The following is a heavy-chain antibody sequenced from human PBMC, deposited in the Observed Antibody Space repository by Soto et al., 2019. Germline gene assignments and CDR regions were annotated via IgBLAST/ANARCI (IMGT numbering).Heavy chain of an antibody. Sequence: GESLKISCQGSGYSFSTYWIGWVRQMPGKGLEWMGFIYPGYSDTRYSPSFQGQVTMSADKSISTAYLQWSSLKASDTAMYYCARNGEWCSGAICFYYMAVWGNAPTVTVSS. CDR3: ARNGEWCSGAICFYYMAV. J-gene: IGHJ6*03. V-gene: IGHV5-51*01. CDR1: GYSFSTYW. D-gene: IGHD2-15*01. CDR2: IYPGYSDT.